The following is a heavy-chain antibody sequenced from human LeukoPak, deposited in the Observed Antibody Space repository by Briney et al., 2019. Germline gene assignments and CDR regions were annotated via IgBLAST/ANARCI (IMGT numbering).Heavy chain of an antibody. CDR2: TYYRSKWYN. V-gene: IGHV6-1*01. J-gene: IGHJ6*03. D-gene: IGHD6-6*01. Sequence: SQTLSLTCAISGDSVSSNSAAWNWLRQSPSRGLEWLGRTYYRSKWYNDYAVSVKSRITINPDTSKNQFSLQLNSVTPEDTAVYYCARGGVAARPSSYYMDVWGKGTTVTVSS. CDR3: ARGGVAARPSSYYMDV. CDR1: GDSVSSNSAA.